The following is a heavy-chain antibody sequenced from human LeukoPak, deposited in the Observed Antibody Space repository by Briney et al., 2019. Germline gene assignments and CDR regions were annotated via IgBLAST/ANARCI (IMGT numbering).Heavy chain of an antibody. D-gene: IGHD3-9*01. Sequence: ASVKVSCKASGGTFSSYDINWVRQATGQGLEWMGWMNPNSGNTGYAQKFQGRVTMTRNTSISTAYMELSSLRSEDTAVYYCARARTYYDILTGYYTPHGYYYGMDVWGQGTTVTVSS. CDR3: ARARTYYDILTGYYTPHGYYYGMDV. CDR1: GGTFSSYD. J-gene: IGHJ6*02. CDR2: MNPNSGNT. V-gene: IGHV1-8*01.